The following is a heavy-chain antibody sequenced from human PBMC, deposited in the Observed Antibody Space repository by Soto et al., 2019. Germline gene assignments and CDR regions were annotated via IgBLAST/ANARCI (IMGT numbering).Heavy chain of an antibody. Sequence: PGGSLRLSCAASGFTFSSYSMNWVRQAPGKGLEWVSSISSSSSYIYYADSVKGRFTISRDNAKNSLYLQMNSLRAEDTAVYYCARSWRGYCSSTSCYAWFDPWGQGTLVTVSS. CDR3: ARSWRGYCSSTSCYAWFDP. CDR1: GFTFSSYS. CDR2: ISSSSSYI. V-gene: IGHV3-21*01. D-gene: IGHD2-2*01. J-gene: IGHJ5*02.